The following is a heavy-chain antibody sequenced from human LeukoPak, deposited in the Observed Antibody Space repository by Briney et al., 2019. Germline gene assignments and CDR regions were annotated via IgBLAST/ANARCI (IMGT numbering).Heavy chain of an antibody. D-gene: IGHD6-13*01. J-gene: IGHJ4*02. Sequence: SVKVSCKASGGTLSSYAISWVRQAPGQGLEWMGGIIPMLGTANYAQRFQGRVTITADESTSTAYMELSSLRSEDTAVYYCARSGQQLGTFVYWGREPWSPSLQ. V-gene: IGHV1-69*13. CDR1: GGTLSSYA. CDR3: ARSGQQLGTFVY. CDR2: IIPMLGTA.